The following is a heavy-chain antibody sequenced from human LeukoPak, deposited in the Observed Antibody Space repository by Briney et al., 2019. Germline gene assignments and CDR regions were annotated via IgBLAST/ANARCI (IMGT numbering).Heavy chain of an antibody. Sequence: GASVKVSCKASGYTFTSYGISWVRQAPGQGLEWMGWISAYNGNTNYAQKLQGRVTMTTDTSTSTAYMELRSLRSDDTAVYYCARVYGGRITIFGVARIDYWGQGTLDTVSS. D-gene: IGHD3-3*01. V-gene: IGHV1-18*01. CDR3: ARVYGGRITIFGVARIDY. CDR2: ISAYNGNT. J-gene: IGHJ4*02. CDR1: GYTFTSYG.